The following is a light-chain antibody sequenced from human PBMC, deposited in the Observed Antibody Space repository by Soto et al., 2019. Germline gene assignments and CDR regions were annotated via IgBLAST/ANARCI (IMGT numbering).Light chain of an antibody. CDR2: WAA. J-gene: IGKJ4*01. Sequence: DIVMTQSPDSLAVSLGERATINCKSSQSVLYSSDNKNYLAWYQQKPRQPPKLLIYWAATRESGVPDRFSGRGSGADFTLTISSLQAEDVAVYYCQQYYSTPPTFGGGTMVEIK. V-gene: IGKV4-1*01. CDR3: QQYYSTPPT. CDR1: QSVLYSSDNKNY.